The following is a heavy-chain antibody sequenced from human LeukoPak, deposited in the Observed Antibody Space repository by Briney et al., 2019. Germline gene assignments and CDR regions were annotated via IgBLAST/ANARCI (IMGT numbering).Heavy chain of an antibody. V-gene: IGHV4-61*02. CDR1: GNSISSGDNY. J-gene: IGHJ3*02. CDR3: ARSAYKYGADALDI. D-gene: IGHD5-18*01. CDR2: IYTSGST. Sequence: PSETLSLTCTVSGNSISSGDNYWSWIRQPAGKGLEWIGRIYTSGSTNYNPSLKSRVTISLDTSRTQFSLKLSSVTAADTAVYFCARSAYKYGADALDIWGQGTMVTVSS.